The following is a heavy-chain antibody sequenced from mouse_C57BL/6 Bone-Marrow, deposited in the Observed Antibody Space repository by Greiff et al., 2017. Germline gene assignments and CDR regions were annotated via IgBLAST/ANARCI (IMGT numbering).Heavy chain of an antibody. CDR2: IYPGSGST. J-gene: IGHJ1*03. CDR3: AKEVYYGSSYDWYFDV. Sequence: QVQLQQPGAELVKPGASVKMSCKASGYTFTSYWITWVKQRPGQGLEWIGDIYPGSGSTNYNEKFKGKSTLTVDKSSSTAYMQLSSLTSEDSAVYYCAKEVYYGSSYDWYFDVWGTGTTVTVSS. CDR1: GYTFTSYW. V-gene: IGHV1-55*01. D-gene: IGHD1-1*01.